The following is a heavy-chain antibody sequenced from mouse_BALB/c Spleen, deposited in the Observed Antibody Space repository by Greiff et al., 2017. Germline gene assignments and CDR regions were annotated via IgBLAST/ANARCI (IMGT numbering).Heavy chain of an antibody. Sequence: QVQLQQPGAELVMPGASVKMSCKASGYTFTDYWMHWVKQRPGQGLEWIGAIDTSDSYTSYNQKFKGKATLTVDESSSTAYMQLSSLTSEDSAVYYCARTGDYFDYWGQGTTLTVSS. CDR3: ARTGDYFDY. J-gene: IGHJ2*01. CDR2: IDTSDSYT. D-gene: IGHD4-1*01. CDR1: GYTFTDYW. V-gene: IGHV1-69*01.